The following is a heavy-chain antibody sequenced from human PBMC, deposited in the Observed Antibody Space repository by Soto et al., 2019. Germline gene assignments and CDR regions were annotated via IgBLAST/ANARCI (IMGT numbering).Heavy chain of an antibody. J-gene: IGHJ4*02. CDR2: ISYDGSNK. Sequence: GGSLRLSCAASGFTFSSYAMHWVRQAPGKGLEWVAVISYDGSNKYYADSVKGRFTISRDNSKNTLYLQMNSLRAEDTAVYYCARDQSIWETKIAVAGPFDYWGQGTLVTVSS. D-gene: IGHD6-19*01. CDR1: GFTFSSYA. CDR3: ARDQSIWETKIAVAGPFDY. V-gene: IGHV3-30-3*01.